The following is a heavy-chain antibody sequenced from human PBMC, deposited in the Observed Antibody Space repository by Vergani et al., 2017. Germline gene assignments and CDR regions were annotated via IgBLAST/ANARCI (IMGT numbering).Heavy chain of an antibody. Sequence: QVQLVESGGGVVQPGRSLRLSCAASGFTFSSYGMHWVRQAPGKGLEWVAVISYDGSNKYYADSVKGRFTISRDNSKNTLYLQMNSLRAEDTDVYYCAKRSGTVTSYFDYWGQGTLVTVSS. D-gene: IGHD4-17*01. CDR2: ISYDGSNK. CDR3: AKRSGTVTSYFDY. CDR1: GFTFSSYG. V-gene: IGHV3-30*18. J-gene: IGHJ4*02.